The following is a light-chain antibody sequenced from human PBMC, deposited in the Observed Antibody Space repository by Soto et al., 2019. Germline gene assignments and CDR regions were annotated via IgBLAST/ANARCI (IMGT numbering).Light chain of an antibody. J-gene: IGLJ2*01. V-gene: IGLV2-14*03. CDR2: DVS. Sequence: QSALTQPASVSGSPGQSITISCTGTSRDIGPYNYVSWYQQHPGKAPKLIIHDVSRRPSGVSDRFSGSKSGTTASLTISGLQAEDESDYYCSSYTSSTALVIFGGGTKLTVL. CDR3: SSYTSSTALVI. CDR1: SRDIGPYNY.